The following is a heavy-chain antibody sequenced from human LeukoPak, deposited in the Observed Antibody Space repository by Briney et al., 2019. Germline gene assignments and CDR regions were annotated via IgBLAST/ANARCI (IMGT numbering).Heavy chain of an antibody. V-gene: IGHV3-7*03. CDR1: GLTISMYW. CDR3: VSRRCSITACYVASLNCFDY. D-gene: IGHD2-2*01. CDR2: IKQDGSEK. Sequence: PGGSLRLSCEVSGLTISMYWLTWVRQAPGKGLEWVANIKQDGSEKNYVDSVKGRFTISRDNTKNSLYLQMNSLRDEDTAVYHCVSRRCSITACYVASLNCFDYWGQGTQVTVSS. J-gene: IGHJ4*02.